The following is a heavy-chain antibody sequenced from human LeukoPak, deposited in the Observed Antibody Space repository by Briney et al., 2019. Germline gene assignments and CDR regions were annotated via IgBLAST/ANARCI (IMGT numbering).Heavy chain of an antibody. CDR3: ARCHYYGSGNYVRVYSPDY. CDR1: GYTFTSYG. D-gene: IGHD3-10*01. J-gene: IGHJ4*02. Sequence: ASVKVSCKASGYTFTSYGISWVRQAPGQGLEWMGWNSAYNGNTNYAQKLQGRVTMTTDTSTSTAYMELRSLRSDDTAVYYCARCHYYGSGNYVRVYSPDYWGQGTLVTVSS. V-gene: IGHV1-18*01. CDR2: NSAYNGNT.